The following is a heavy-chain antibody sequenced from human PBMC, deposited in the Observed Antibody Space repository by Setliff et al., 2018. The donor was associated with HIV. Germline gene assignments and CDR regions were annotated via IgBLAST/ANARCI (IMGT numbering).Heavy chain of an antibody. CDR1: GYTLTELS. V-gene: IGHV1-2*06. CDR3: ARGSWGNEDY. J-gene: IGHJ4*02. CDR2: INPNSGGT. Sequence: GASVKVSCKVSGYTLTELSMHWVRQAPGQGLEWMGRINPNSGGTNYAQKFQGRVTMTRDTSISTAYMELSRLRSDDTAVYYCARGSWGNEDYWGQGTLVTVSS. D-gene: IGHD3-16*01.